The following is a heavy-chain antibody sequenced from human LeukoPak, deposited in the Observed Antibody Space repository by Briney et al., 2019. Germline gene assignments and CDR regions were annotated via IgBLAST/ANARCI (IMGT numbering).Heavy chain of an antibody. Sequence: GRSLRLSCAASGFTFSSYAMHWVRQAPGKGLEWVAVISYDGSNKYYADSVKGRFTISRDNSKNTLYLQMNSLRAEDTAVYYCARKHGYSSSWYGLDYYYGMDVWGQGTTVTVSS. CDR2: ISYDGSNK. D-gene: IGHD6-13*01. J-gene: IGHJ6*02. CDR3: ARKHGYSSSWYGLDYYYGMDV. V-gene: IGHV3-30-3*01. CDR1: GFTFSSYA.